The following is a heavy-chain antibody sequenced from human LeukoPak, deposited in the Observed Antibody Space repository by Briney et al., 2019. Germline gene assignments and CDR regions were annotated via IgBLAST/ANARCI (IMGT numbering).Heavy chain of an antibody. CDR2: ITSDGSST. J-gene: IGHJ4*02. CDR1: GFTFSNYW. D-gene: IGHD3-16*01. V-gene: IGHV3-74*01. Sequence: GGSLRLSCAASGFTFSNYWMHWVRQAPGKGLVWVSRITSDGSSTSYADSVKGRFTISRDNAKNTLYLQMNSLRAEDTAVYYCVREGSYVFDYWGQGTLVTVSS. CDR3: VREGSYVFDY.